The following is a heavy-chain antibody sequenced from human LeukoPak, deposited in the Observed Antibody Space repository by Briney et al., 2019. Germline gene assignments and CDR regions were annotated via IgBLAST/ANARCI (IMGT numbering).Heavy chain of an antibody. V-gene: IGHV1-69*13. D-gene: IGHD4-23*01. CDR1: GGAFSSYA. Sequence: SVKVSCKASGGAFSSYAISWVRQAPGQGLEWMGGVIPIFGTANYAQKFQGRVTITADESTSTAYMELSSLRSEDTAVYYCARSGGGTQWTDYGGNSAYYYFDYWGQGTLVTVSS. CDR3: ARSGGGTQWTDYGGNSAYYYFDY. J-gene: IGHJ4*02. CDR2: VIPIFGTA.